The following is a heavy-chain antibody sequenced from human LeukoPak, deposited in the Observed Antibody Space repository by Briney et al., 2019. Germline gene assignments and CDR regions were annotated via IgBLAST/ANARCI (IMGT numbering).Heavy chain of an antibody. CDR3: ARGRSVRSSPRGIDY. CDR2: MNPNSGNT. J-gene: IGHJ4*02. Sequence: ASVKVSCKASGYTSTSYDINWVRQATGQGLEWMGWMNPNSGNTGYAQKFQGRVTMTRNTSISTAYMELSSLRSEDTAVYYCARGRSVRSSPRGIDYWGQGTLVTVSS. D-gene: IGHD6-6*01. CDR1: GYTSTSYD. V-gene: IGHV1-8*01.